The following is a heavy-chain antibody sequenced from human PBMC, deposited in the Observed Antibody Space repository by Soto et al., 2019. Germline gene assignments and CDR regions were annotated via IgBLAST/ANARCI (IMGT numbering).Heavy chain of an antibody. D-gene: IGHD3-22*01. Sequence: QVQLQESGPGLVKPSGTLSLTCVVSGGSISSSNWWSWVRQPPGKGLEWIGEIYHSGSTNDNPSLKSRVTMSVDKSKNQFSLKLSSVTAADTAVYYCARIQRSSGSTTPYYFDYWGQGTLVTVSS. J-gene: IGHJ4*02. CDR3: ARIQRSSGSTTPYYFDY. V-gene: IGHV4-4*02. CDR1: GGSISSSNW. CDR2: IYHSGST.